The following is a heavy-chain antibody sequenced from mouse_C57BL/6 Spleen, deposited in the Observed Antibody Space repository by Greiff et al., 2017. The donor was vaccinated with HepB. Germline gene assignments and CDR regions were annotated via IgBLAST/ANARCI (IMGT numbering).Heavy chain of an antibody. Sequence: QVQLQQSGAELVRPGASVTLSCKASGYTFTDYDMHWVKQTPVHGLEWIGAIDPETGGTAYNQKFKGKAILTADKSSSTAYMELRSLTSEDSAVYYCTRGTGRNAMDYWGQGTSVTVSS. V-gene: IGHV1-15*01. CDR3: TRGTGRNAMDY. D-gene: IGHD4-1*01. CDR2: IDPETGGT. CDR1: GYTFTDYD. J-gene: IGHJ4*01.